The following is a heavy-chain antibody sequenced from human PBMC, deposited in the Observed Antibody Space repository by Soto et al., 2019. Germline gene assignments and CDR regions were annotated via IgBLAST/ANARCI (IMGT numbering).Heavy chain of an antibody. J-gene: IGHJ3*02. CDR3: TRGAACDI. CDR1: GYTFTSYD. CDR2: MNPNSGNT. V-gene: IGHV1-8*01. Sequence: QVQLVQSGAEVKKPGASVKVSCKASGYTFTSYDFNWVRPATGQGLEWMGWMNPNSGNTGYVQKFQGRITMTRNTSISTAYMELSSLRSEDTALYYCTRGAACDIWGQGTMVTVSS.